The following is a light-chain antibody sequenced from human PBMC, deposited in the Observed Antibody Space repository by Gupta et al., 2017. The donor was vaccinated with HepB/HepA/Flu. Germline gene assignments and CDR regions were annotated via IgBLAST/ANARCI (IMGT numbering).Light chain of an antibody. Sequence: DIQVTQSPSSLSASIGDRVTITCRTSQHIRTYLNWYQQKTGKAPKLLIYLASTLQAEVSSRFSGSGSGTEFTLTINNLQPEDSATYYCQQSSNTPHTFGQWTKLEIK. CDR2: LAS. V-gene: IGKV1-39*01. CDR1: QHIRTY. J-gene: IGKJ2*01. CDR3: QQSSNTPHT.